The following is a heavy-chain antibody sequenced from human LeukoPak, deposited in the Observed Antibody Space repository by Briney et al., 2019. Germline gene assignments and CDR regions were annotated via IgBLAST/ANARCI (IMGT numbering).Heavy chain of an antibody. Sequence: PGGSLRLSCAASGFNVRSNYMSWVRQAPGKGLEWVANIKQDGSEKYYVDSVKGRFTISRDNAKNSLYLQMNSLRAEDTAVYYCARDLGFRGGSGTTNYWGQGTLVTVSS. CDR1: GFNVRSNY. J-gene: IGHJ4*02. D-gene: IGHD1-7*01. CDR3: ARDLGFRGGSGTTNY. CDR2: IKQDGSEK. V-gene: IGHV3-7*01.